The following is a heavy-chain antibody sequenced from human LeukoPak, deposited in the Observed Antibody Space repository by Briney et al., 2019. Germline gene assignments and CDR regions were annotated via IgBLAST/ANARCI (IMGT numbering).Heavy chain of an antibody. J-gene: IGHJ4*02. D-gene: IGHD4-17*01. CDR3: ARRDYGDYPFDY. V-gene: IGHV3-23*01. Sequence: PGGSLRLSCAASGFTFSSYAMSWVRQAPGKGLEWVSAISGSGGSTYYADSVKGRFTISRDNAKNTLYLQMNSLRAEDTAVYYCARRDYGDYPFDYWGQGTLVTVSS. CDR2: ISGSGGST. CDR1: GFTFSSYA.